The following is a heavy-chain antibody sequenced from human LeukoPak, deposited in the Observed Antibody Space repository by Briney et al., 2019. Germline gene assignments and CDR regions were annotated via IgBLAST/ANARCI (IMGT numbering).Heavy chain of an antibody. V-gene: IGHV3-9*01. CDR3: AKGRKGWLQLPFDY. J-gene: IGHJ4*02. CDR1: GSTFDDYA. D-gene: IGHD5-24*01. CDR2: ISWNSGSI. Sequence: GGSLRLSCAASGSTFDDYAMHWVRQAPGKGLEWVSGISWNSGSIGYADSVKGRFTISRDNAKNSLYPQMNSLRAEDTALYYCAKGRKGWLQLPFDYWGQGTLVTVSS.